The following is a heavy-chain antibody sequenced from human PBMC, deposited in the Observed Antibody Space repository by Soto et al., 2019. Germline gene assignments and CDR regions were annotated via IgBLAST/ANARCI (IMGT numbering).Heavy chain of an antibody. Sequence: GGSLRLSCAASGFTFSSYWMSWVRQAPGKGLEWVANIKQDGSEKYYVDSVKVRFTISRDNAKNSLYLQMNSLRAEDTAVYYCAREAEPLWFGEPTPYVDYWGQGTLVTVSS. D-gene: IGHD3-10*01. V-gene: IGHV3-7*01. CDR3: AREAEPLWFGEPTPYVDY. CDR1: GFTFSSYW. J-gene: IGHJ4*02. CDR2: IKQDGSEK.